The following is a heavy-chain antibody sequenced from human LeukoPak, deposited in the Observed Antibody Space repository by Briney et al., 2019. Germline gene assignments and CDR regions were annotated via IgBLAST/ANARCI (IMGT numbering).Heavy chain of an antibody. Sequence: GGSLRLSCAVSGLIVSSDYMSRVRQAPGKGLEWVSTIYSGGSTYYADSVKGRFTISRDNSKNTLYLQMNSLRAEDTAVYYCARHDWFDPWGRGTLVTVSS. V-gene: IGHV3-53*01. CDR1: GLIVSSDY. J-gene: IGHJ5*02. CDR2: IYSGGST. CDR3: ARHDWFDP.